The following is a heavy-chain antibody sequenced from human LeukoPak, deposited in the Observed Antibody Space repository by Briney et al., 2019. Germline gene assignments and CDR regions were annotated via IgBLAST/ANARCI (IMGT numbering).Heavy chain of an antibody. D-gene: IGHD4-17*01. J-gene: IGHJ3*02. CDR3: ARLTVTTKDAFDI. V-gene: IGHV3-48*03. CDR1: GFTFSSSE. CDR2: IGSSDTTV. Sequence: PGGSLRLSCAASGFTFSSSEMNWVRQAPGKGLEWVSYIGSSDTTVHYADSVEGRFTISRDNAKNSLYLQMNSLRVEDTAIYYCARLTVTTKDAFDIWGQGTMVIVSS.